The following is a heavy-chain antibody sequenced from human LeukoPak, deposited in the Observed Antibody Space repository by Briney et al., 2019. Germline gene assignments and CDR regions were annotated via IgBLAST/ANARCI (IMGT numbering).Heavy chain of an antibody. Sequence: GGSLRLSCAASGFTFSSYAMSWVRQAPGKGLEWVSAISGSGGSTYYADSLKGRVTISRDNSKNKVYLQMNSLRAEDTAVYYCARDTDYAFDVWGQGTMVTVSS. V-gene: IGHV3-23*01. CDR3: ARDTDYAFDV. J-gene: IGHJ3*01. CDR2: ISGSGGST. CDR1: GFTFSSYA.